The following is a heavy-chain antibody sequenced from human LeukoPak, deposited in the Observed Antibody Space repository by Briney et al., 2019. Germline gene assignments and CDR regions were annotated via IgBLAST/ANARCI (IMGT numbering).Heavy chain of an antibody. J-gene: IGHJ5*02. CDR3: ARGFWFDP. Sequence: PGGFLRLSCAASGFTFSSYAMHWVRQAPGKGLEWVAVISYDGSNKYYADSVKGRFTISRDNSKNTLYLQMNSLRAEDTAVYYCARGFWFDPWGQGTLVTVSS. CDR2: ISYDGSNK. V-gene: IGHV3-30-3*01. CDR1: GFTFSSYA.